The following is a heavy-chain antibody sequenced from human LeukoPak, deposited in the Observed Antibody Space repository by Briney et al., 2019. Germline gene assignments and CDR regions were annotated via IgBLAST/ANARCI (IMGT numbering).Heavy chain of an antibody. Sequence: GGSLRLSCAASGFTFSSYSMNWVRQAPGKGLEWVSSISRSSNYKYYADSVKGRFTISRDNAKNSLYLQMNSLRAEDTAVYYRARDEILAYCGGDCYSDAFDIWGQGTMVTVSS. CDR1: GFTFSSYS. V-gene: IGHV3-21*01. CDR2: ISRSSNYK. J-gene: IGHJ3*02. D-gene: IGHD2-21*02. CDR3: ARDEILAYCGGDCYSDAFDI.